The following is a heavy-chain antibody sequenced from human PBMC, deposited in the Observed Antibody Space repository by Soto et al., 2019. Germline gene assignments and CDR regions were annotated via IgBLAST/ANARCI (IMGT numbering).Heavy chain of an antibody. J-gene: IGHJ4*02. D-gene: IGHD5-18*01. CDR1: GGTFSGYA. CDR2: IIPIFGTA. V-gene: IGHV1-69*13. Sequence: GVSVKVSCKASGGTFSGYAISWVRQAPGQGLEWMGGIIPIFGTANYAQKFQGRVTITADESTSTAYMELSSLRSEDTAVYYCATLPDTAMVTSDYWGQGTLVTVSS. CDR3: ATLPDTAMVTSDY.